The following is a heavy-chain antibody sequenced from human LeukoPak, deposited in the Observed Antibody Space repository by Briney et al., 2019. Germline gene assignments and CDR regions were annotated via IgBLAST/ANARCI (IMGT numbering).Heavy chain of an antibody. V-gene: IGHV3-7*01. Sequence: GGSLRLSCEASGLSISNSWMAWVRRAPRKGLEWVANIKEDGSAKFYVDSVKGRFTISRDNAKNSLSLQMNSLRVEDTAVYYCATALDAPAGPDWGQGTLVTVSS. CDR3: ATALDAPAGPD. J-gene: IGHJ4*02. D-gene: IGHD6-13*01. CDR1: GLSISNSW. CDR2: IKEDGSAK.